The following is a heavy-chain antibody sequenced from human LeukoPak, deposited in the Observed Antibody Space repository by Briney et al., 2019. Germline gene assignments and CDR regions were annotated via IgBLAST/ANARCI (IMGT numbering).Heavy chain of an antibody. CDR3: VRVGRVQGPAYDI. CDR2: INSAGSST. CDR1: GFSFSSYW. Sequence: GGSLRLSCVASGFSFSSYWMHWVRHAPGKGLVWVSRINSAGSSTNYADSVKGRVTISRDNAKKTLFLQINSLRHEDTAVYYCVRVGRVQGPAYDIWGRGTMVTVSS. J-gene: IGHJ3*02. V-gene: IGHV3-74*01.